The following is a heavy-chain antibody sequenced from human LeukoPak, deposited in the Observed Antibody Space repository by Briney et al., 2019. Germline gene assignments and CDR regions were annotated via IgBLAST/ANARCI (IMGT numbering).Heavy chain of an antibody. CDR3: ARLWYDFWSDYPPFDY. J-gene: IGHJ4*02. Sequence: PGGSLRLSCSASGFTFTSYWMHWVRHAPGKGPVWVSLITIDGSSRRYGDSGKGRFTSSRDNAKNTLYLQMNSLRGEDTAVYYCARLWYDFWSDYPPFDYWGQGTLVTVSS. CDR2: ITIDGSSR. D-gene: IGHD3-3*01. V-gene: IGHV3-74*01. CDR1: GFTFTSYW.